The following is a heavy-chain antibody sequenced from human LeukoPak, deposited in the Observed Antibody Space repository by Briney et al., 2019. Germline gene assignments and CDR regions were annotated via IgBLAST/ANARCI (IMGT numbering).Heavy chain of an antibody. V-gene: IGHV3-30*18. CDR2: ISYDGSNE. D-gene: IGHD2-21*01. Sequence: GGSLRLSCAASGFTFSTYGMHWVRQAPGKGLEWVAVISYDGSNEYYADSVKGRFTISRDNSKSTLYLQMSSLRAEDTAVYYCAKEFNRGLPDYWGQGTLVTVPS. CDR3: AKEFNRGLPDY. CDR1: GFTFSTYG. J-gene: IGHJ4*02.